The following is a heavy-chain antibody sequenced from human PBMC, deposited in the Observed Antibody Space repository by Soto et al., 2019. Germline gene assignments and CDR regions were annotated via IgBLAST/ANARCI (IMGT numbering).Heavy chain of an antibody. D-gene: IGHD1-1*01. J-gene: IGHJ4*02. CDR3: ARQSTGTRLAFDY. Sequence: GGSLRLSCAASGFTVSSNYMSWVRQAPGKGLEWVSVIYSGGSTYYADSVKGRFTISRDNSKNTLYLQMNSLRAEDTAVYYCARQSTGTRLAFDYWGQGTLVTVSS. CDR1: GFTVSSNY. V-gene: IGHV3-53*01. CDR2: IYSGGST.